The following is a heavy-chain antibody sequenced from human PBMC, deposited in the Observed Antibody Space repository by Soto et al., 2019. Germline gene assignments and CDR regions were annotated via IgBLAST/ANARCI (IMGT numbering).Heavy chain of an antibody. CDR2: IIPIFGTA. V-gene: IGHV1-69*01. D-gene: IGHD2-15*01. J-gene: IGHJ4*02. CDR1: GGTFSSYA. CDR3: ASHQDIVVVVAANTFDY. Sequence: QVQLVQSGAEVKKPGSSVKVSCKASGGTFSSYAISWVRQAPGQGLEWMGGIIPIFGTANYAQKFQGRVTITAEESTGTAYMELSSLRSDDTAVYYCASHQDIVVVVAANTFDYWGQGTLVTVSS.